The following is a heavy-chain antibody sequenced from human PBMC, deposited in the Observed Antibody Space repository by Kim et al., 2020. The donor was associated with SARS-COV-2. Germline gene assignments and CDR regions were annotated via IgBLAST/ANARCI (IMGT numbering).Heavy chain of an antibody. J-gene: IGHJ5*01. Sequence: GGSLRLSCAASGFTFTNYAMSWVRQAPGKGLEWVSGLSGSGTTTYYADSVKGRSTISRDNSKNTLYLQLNILSAEDTAIYYCAKQTSGGAAAAAIYDSWG. CDR3: AKQTSGGAAAAAIYDS. V-gene: IGHV3-23*01. CDR1: GFTFTNYA. CDR2: LSGSGTTT. D-gene: IGHD6-13*01.